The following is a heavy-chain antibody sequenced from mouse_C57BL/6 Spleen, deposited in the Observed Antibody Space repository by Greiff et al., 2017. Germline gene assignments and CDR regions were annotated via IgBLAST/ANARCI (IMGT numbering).Heavy chain of an antibody. CDR3: ARTDYDGWIAY. CDR1: GYTFTSYG. J-gene: IGHJ3*01. D-gene: IGHD2-4*01. Sequence: VQLQQSGAELARPGASVKLSCKASGYTFTSYGISWVKQRTGQGLEWIGEIYPRSGNTYYNEKFKGKATLTADKSSSTAYMELRSLTSEDSAVYFWARTDYDGWIAYWGQGTLVTVSA. V-gene: IGHV1-81*01. CDR2: IYPRSGNT.